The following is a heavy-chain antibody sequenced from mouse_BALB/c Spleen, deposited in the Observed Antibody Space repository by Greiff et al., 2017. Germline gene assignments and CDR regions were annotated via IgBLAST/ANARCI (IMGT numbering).Heavy chain of an antibody. Sequence: QVQLQQSGAELVKPGASVKLSCKASGYTFTSYYMYWVKQRPGQGLEWIGEINPSNGGTNFNEKFKSKATLTVDKSSSTAYMQLSSLTSEDSAVYYCTRSDYGNYFDYWGQGTTLTVSS. J-gene: IGHJ2*01. V-gene: IGHV1S81*02. CDR1: GYTFTSYY. CDR2: INPSNGGT. D-gene: IGHD2-1*01. CDR3: TRSDYGNYFDY.